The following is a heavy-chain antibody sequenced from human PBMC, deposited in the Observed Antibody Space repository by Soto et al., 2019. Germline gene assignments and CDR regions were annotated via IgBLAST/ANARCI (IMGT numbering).Heavy chain of an antibody. J-gene: IGHJ4*02. CDR2: IYYSGST. V-gene: IGHV4-31*03. Sequence: SETLSLTCTVSGGSISSGGYFWSWIRQHPGKGLEWIGYIYYSGSTYYNPSLKSRVTISVDTSKNQFSLKLSSVTAADTAVYYCAREPYYYDSSGDYYIYWGQGTLVTVSS. CDR1: GGSISSGGYF. D-gene: IGHD3-22*01. CDR3: AREPYYYDSSGDYYIY.